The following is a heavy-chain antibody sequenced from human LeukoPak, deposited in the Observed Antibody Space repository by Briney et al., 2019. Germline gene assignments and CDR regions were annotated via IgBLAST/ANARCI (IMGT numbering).Heavy chain of an antibody. D-gene: IGHD3-22*01. V-gene: IGHV1-2*02. J-gene: IGHJ4*02. Sequence: GASVKVSCKASGYTFTGYYMHWVRQAPGQGLEWMGWINPNSGDTNYAQKFQGRVTMTRDTSISTAYMELSRLRSDDTDVYYCARSLEAYYDSSEEDYWGQGTLVTVSS. CDR3: ARSLEAYYDSSEEDY. CDR2: INPNSGDT. CDR1: GYTFTGYY.